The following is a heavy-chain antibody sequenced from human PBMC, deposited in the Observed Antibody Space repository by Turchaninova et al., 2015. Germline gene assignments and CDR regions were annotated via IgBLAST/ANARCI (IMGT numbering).Heavy chain of an antibody. Sequence: EVALVGYGGGLVQTGGTMMIPCAASGVTSSSHWRNWVRQAPGKGLCWVSRINSAGSTPKYADSVKGRFTISRDNAKNTLYLQLNSLRSEDTAVYYWASGPWGPLDYWGQGTLVTVSS. CDR3: ASGPWGPLDY. J-gene: IGHJ4*02. V-gene: IGHV3-74*03. CDR1: GVTSSSHW. D-gene: IGHD7-27*01. CDR2: INSAGSTP.